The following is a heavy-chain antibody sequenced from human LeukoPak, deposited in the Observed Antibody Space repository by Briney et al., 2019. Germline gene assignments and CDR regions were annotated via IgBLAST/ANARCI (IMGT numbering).Heavy chain of an antibody. D-gene: IGHD3-10*01. CDR1: GFTFSSYE. J-gene: IGHJ3*02. CDR2: ISSSGSTI. CDR3: ARDRTTGIRFGEISRGYDI. V-gene: IGHV3-48*03. Sequence: GGSLRLSCAASGFTFSSYEMNWVRQTPGKGLEWVSYISSSGSTIYYADSVKGRFTISRDNAKNSLYLQMNSLRAEDTAVYYCARDRTTGIRFGEISRGYDIWGQGTMVTVSS.